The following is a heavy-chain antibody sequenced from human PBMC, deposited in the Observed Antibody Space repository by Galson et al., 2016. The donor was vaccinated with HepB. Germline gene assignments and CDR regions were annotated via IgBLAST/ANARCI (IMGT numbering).Heavy chain of an antibody. J-gene: IGHJ4*02. V-gene: IGHV4-39*01. CDR3: ARHRWSAPGYDLLDK. CDR2: IFHSGGT. D-gene: IGHD5-12*01. Sequence: SETLSLTCTVSGGSIVTNDYYWGWIRQSPGKGLEWIGNIFHSGGTYYNPSLKSRVTMSVDASKGQFSLNLTAVTAADTAFYYCARHRWSAPGYDLLDKWGRGTLVTVSS. CDR1: GGSIVTNDYY.